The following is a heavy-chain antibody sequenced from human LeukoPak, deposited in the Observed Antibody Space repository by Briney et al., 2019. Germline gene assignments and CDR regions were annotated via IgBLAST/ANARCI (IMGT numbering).Heavy chain of an antibody. CDR1: GGSFSGYY. CDR3: ARCPRGWFDP. CDR2: INHSGST. J-gene: IGHJ5*02. Sequence: SETLSLTCAVYGGSFSGYYWSWIRQPPGKGLVWIGEINHSGSTNYNPSLKSRVTISVDTSKNQFSLKLSSVTAADTAVYYCARCPRGWFDPWGQGTLVTVSS. D-gene: IGHD3-10*01. V-gene: IGHV4-34*01.